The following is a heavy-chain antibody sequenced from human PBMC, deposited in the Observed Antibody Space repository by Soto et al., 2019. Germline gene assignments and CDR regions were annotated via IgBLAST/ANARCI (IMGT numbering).Heavy chain of an antibody. CDR2: ISLDNNYR. CDR3: VSGGGGGQFDV. Sequence: PWGSLTLSCAASGITLSNFYMTWVRQTPAQGLEWLSYISLDNNYREYSDSVKGRHIISRDNAKNSIYLHMNGLRDDDTAIYYCVSGGGGGQFDVWGQGTAVTVSS. CDR1: GITLSNFY. D-gene: IGHD2-15*01. J-gene: IGHJ6*02. V-gene: IGHV3-11*06.